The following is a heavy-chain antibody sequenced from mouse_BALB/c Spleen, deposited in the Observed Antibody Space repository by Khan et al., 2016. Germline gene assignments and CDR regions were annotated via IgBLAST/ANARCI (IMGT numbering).Heavy chain of an antibody. Sequence: EVQLLATGGGLVQPRGSLKLSCAASGFTFNTNAMNWVRQAPGKGLEWVSRIRSKSNNYATYYADSVKDRFTISRDDSQSMLYLQMNNLKTEDTAMYYCVRDTPFAYWGQGTLVTVSA. CDR3: VRDTPFAY. CDR2: IRSKSNNYAT. CDR1: GFTFNTNA. V-gene: IGHV10S3*01. J-gene: IGHJ3*01.